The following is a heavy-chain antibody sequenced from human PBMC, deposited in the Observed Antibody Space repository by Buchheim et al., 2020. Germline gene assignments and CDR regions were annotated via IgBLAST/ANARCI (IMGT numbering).Heavy chain of an antibody. CDR2: IYYSGST. V-gene: IGHV4-30-4*01. Sequence: QVQLQESGPGLVKPSQTLPLTCTVSGGSISSXVYYWSWIRQPPGKGLEWIGYIYYSGSTYYNPSLKSRXTISVDTSKNHFSLKLSSVTAADTAVYYCARERGRWFGEYFDYWGQGTL. CDR3: ARERGRWFGEYFDY. J-gene: IGHJ4*02. CDR1: GGSISSXVYY. D-gene: IGHD3-10*01.